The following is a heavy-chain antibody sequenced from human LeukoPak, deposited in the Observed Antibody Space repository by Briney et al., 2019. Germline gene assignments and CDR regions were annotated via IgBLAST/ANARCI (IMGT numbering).Heavy chain of an antibody. CDR1: GFTFSTHS. Sequence: PGGSLRLSCAASGFTFSTHSMSWVHQAPGKGLEWVSSISSSSTYIYYADSVKGRFTISRDNAKNSLYLQMNGLRAEDTAVYYCARDRVSGSTGSEYFQHWGQGTLVTVSS. CDR2: ISSSSTYI. CDR3: ARDRVSGSTGSEYFQH. J-gene: IGHJ1*01. V-gene: IGHV3-21*01. D-gene: IGHD2-15*01.